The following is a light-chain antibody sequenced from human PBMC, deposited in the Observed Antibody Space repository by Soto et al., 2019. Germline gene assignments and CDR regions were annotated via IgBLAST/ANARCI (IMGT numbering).Light chain of an antibody. CDR1: QTINNF. CDR2: GAS. J-gene: IGKJ1*01. CDR3: QQSHACRRK. V-gene: IGKV1-39*01. Sequence: DIQMPQSPSSLFASVGDRVPVTCRARQTINNFLNLYHQNPGQAPKLLIYGASSLQSGDPSRFSGREPGTTFTLTINSVQPEDFGIYYYQQSHACRRKFGQGTPV.